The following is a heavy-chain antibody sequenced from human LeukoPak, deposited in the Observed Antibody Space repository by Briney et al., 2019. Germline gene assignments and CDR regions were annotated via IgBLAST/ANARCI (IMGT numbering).Heavy chain of an antibody. D-gene: IGHD6-6*01. CDR2: VDPEDGET. CDR3: ATAYSSSSDFDY. J-gene: IGHJ4*02. Sequence: ASVKVSYKVSGYTFTDYYMHWVQQAPGKGLEWMGLVDPEDGETIYAEKFQGRVTITADTSTDTAYMELSSLRSEDTAVYYCATAYSSSSDFDYWGQGTLVTVSS. CDR1: GYTFTDYY. V-gene: IGHV1-69-2*01.